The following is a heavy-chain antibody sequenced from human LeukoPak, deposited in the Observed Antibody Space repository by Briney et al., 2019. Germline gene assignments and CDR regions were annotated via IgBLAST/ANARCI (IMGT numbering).Heavy chain of an antibody. CDR2: IKHDGSEK. J-gene: IGHJ4*02. CDR1: GFTFSRYW. CDR3: ARDLASYSSSSAFDY. Sequence: PGGSLRLSCAASGFTFSRYWMSWVRQAPGNGLEWVANIKHDGSEKYHVDSVKGRFTISRDNAKNSLFLQMNSLRVEDTAIYYCARDLASYSSSSAFDYWGQGTLVTVSS. D-gene: IGHD6-6*01. V-gene: IGHV3-7*01.